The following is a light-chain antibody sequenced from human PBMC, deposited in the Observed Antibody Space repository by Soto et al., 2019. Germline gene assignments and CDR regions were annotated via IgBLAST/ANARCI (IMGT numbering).Light chain of an antibody. CDR3: QQYSGLTLT. J-gene: IGKJ4*01. CDR1: QSVSSNY. CDR2: GAS. V-gene: IGKV3-20*01. Sequence: EVVLTQSPGTLSLSPGDRVTLSCRASQSVSSNYLAWDQHKSGQAPRLLIFGASNRAAGIPDRFSGGGSGTDFTLTISGLEPEDFAVYYCQQYSGLTLTFGGGTKLEI.